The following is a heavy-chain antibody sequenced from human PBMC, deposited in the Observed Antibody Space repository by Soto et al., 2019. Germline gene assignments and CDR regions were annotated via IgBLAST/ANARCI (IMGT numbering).Heavy chain of an antibody. V-gene: IGHV3-9*01. Sequence: QPGGSLRLSCAASGVTFDDYAMHWVRQAPGKGLEWVSGISWNSGSIGYADSVKGRFTISRDNAKNSLYLQMNSLRAEDTALYYCAKDIMAVGATHASWGQGSLVTVPQ. CDR1: GVTFDDYA. J-gene: IGHJ5*02. D-gene: IGHD1-26*01. CDR2: ISWNSGSI. CDR3: AKDIMAVGATHAS.